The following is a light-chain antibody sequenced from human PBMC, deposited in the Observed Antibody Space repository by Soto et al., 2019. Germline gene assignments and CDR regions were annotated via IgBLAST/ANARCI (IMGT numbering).Light chain of an antibody. J-gene: IGLJ1*01. CDR1: TGAVTSRYY. V-gene: IGLV7-43*01. CDR2: STS. Sequence: QAVVTQEPSLTVSPGGTVTLTCASSTGAVTSRYYPNWFQQKPGQAPRALLYSTSNRHSWTPARFSGSLLGGKAALTLSGVQPEDEAEYYCLLYYGGAYVFGTGTKLTVL. CDR3: LLYYGGAYV.